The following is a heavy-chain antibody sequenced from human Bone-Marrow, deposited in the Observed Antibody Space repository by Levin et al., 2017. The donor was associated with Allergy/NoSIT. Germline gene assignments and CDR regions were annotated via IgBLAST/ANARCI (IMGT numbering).Heavy chain of an antibody. D-gene: IGHD2-21*02. V-gene: IGHV1-18*01. CDR2: ISGYNGDT. CDR1: GDTFTTHG. CDR3: ARDLEYCGGDCYEDVFDM. Sequence: GESLKISCKASGDTFTTHGISWVRQAPGQGLEWMGWISGYNGDTNYARKVQGRVTMTTDTSTSIAYTELRSLRSDGTALYYCARDLEYCGGDCYEDVFDMWGQGTMVTVSS. J-gene: IGHJ3*02.